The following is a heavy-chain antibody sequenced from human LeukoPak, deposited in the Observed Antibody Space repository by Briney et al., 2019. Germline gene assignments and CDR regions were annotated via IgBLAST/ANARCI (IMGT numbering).Heavy chain of an antibody. CDR3: ARWWTA. Sequence: GGCLRLSCAASGFTFSRYGMHWVRQFPGKGLEWVAFIRNDVSNKYYADSVKGRFTISRDNSKNTLYLQMNSLRIEDTAIYYCARWWTAWGQGTLVTVSS. V-gene: IGHV3-30*02. D-gene: IGHD2-15*01. CDR2: IRNDVSNK. CDR1: GFTFSRYG. J-gene: IGHJ5*02.